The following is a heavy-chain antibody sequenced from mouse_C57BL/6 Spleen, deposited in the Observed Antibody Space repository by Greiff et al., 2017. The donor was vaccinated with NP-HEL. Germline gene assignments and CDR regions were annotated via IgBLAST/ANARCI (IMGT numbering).Heavy chain of an antibody. V-gene: IGHV1-80*01. J-gene: IGHJ3*01. Sequence: QVQLKESGAELVKPGASVKISCKASGYAFSSYWLNWVKQRPGKGLEWIGQIYPGDGDTNYNGKFKGKATLTADKSSSTAYMQLSSLTSEDSAIYFCARPYDYDEGAWFAYWGQGTLVTVSA. CDR1: GYAFSSYW. CDR3: ARPYDYDEGAWFAY. CDR2: IYPGDGDT. D-gene: IGHD2-4*01.